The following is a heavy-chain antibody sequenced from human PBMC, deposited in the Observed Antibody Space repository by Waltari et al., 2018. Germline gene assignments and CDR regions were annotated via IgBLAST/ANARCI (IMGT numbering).Heavy chain of an antibody. Sequence: EVQLVESGGGLVKPGGSLRTYCAASGFTFSNAWMSWVRQAPGKGLEWVGRIKSKPDGGTTDYAAPVKGRFTISRDDSKNTLYLQMNSLKTDDTAVYYCTTADNRGGGYWGQGTLVTVSS. D-gene: IGHD1-20*01. CDR2: IKSKPDGGTT. V-gene: IGHV3-15*01. CDR3: TTADNRGGGY. J-gene: IGHJ4*02. CDR1: GFTFSNAW.